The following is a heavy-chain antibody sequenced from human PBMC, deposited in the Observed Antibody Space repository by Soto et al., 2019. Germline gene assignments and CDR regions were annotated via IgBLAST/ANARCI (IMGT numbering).Heavy chain of an antibody. D-gene: IGHD5-12*01. V-gene: IGHV1-18*01. CDR3: AREGIVATIIDY. CDR2: ISGYNGDT. CDR1: GYNFTHYG. Sequence: QVQLVQSGGEVKKPGASVKVSCRASGYNFTHYGITWVRQAPGQGLEWMGWISGYNGDTKYAQKLQDRVTMTTDTSTSTAYMEMRNLKTDDTAVYYCAREGIVATIIDYWGQGTRVIVSS. J-gene: IGHJ4*02.